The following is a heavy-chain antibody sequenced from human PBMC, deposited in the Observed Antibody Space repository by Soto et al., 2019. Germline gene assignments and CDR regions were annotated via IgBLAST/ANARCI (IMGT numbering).Heavy chain of an antibody. Sequence: PSETLSLTCAVYGGSFSCYYWSWIRQPPGKGLEWIGEINHSGSTNYNPSLKSRVTISVDTSKNQFSLKLSSVTAADTAVYYCARGFGTANFDYWGQGTLVTVSS. CDR1: GGSFSCYY. V-gene: IGHV4-34*01. CDR3: ARGFGTANFDY. D-gene: IGHD1-1*01. J-gene: IGHJ4*02. CDR2: INHSGST.